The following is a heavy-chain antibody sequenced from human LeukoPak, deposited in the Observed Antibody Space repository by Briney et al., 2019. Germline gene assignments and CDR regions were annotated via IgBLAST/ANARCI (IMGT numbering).Heavy chain of an antibody. V-gene: IGHV3-21*01. J-gene: IGHJ4*02. D-gene: IGHD5-12*01. CDR1: GFTFSSYS. Sequence: PGGSLRLSCAASGFTFSSYSMNWVRQAPGKGLEWVSSISSSSSYIYYADSVKGRFTISRDNAKNSLYLQMNSLRAEDTAVYYCARDRGSGYEFYFDYWGQGPLVTVSS. CDR2: ISSSSSYI. CDR3: ARDRGSGYEFYFDY.